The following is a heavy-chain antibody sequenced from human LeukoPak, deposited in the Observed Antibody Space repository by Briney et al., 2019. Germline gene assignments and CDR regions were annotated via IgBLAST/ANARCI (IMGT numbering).Heavy chain of an antibody. CDR3: ARLLERTTVTIAYFYYGMDV. V-gene: IGHV4-61*05. CDR2: IYYSGST. D-gene: IGHD4-17*01. J-gene: IGHJ6*02. CDR1: GGSISSSSYY. Sequence: SETLSLTCTVSGGSISSSSYYWGWIRQPPGKGLEWIGYIYYSGSTNYNPSLKSRVTISVDTSKNQFSLKLSSVTAADTAMYYCARLLERTTVTIAYFYYGMDVWGQGTTVTVSS.